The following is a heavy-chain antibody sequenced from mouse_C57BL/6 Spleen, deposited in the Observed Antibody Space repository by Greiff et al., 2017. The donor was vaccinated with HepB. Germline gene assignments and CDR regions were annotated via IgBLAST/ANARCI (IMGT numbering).Heavy chain of an antibody. Sequence: VQLQQPGAELVKPGASVKLSCKASGYTFTSYWMHWVKQRPGQGLEWIGMIHPNSGSTNYNEKFKSKATLTVDKSSSTAYMQLSSPTSEDAAVYYCARSGLLRYPDVWGTGTTVTVSS. V-gene: IGHV1-64*01. CDR1: GYTFTSYW. CDR2: IHPNSGST. CDR3: ARSGLLRYPDV. J-gene: IGHJ1*03. D-gene: IGHD1-1*01.